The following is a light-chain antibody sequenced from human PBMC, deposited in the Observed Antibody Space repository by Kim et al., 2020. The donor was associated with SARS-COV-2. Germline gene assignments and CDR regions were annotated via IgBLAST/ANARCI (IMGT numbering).Light chain of an antibody. J-gene: IGLJ3*02. Sequence: SSELTQDPAVSVALGQTVRITCQGDSLRSYYASWYQQKPGQDPVLVIYGKNNRPSGIPDRFSGSSSGNTASLTITGAQAEDEADYYCNSRDSRGNHLVFG. V-gene: IGLV3-19*01. CDR2: GKN. CDR3: NSRDSRGNHLV. CDR1: SLRSYY.